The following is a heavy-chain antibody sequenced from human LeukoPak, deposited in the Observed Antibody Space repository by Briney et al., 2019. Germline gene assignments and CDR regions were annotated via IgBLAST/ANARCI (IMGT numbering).Heavy chain of an antibody. CDR1: GGSFSGYY. Sequence: RPSETLSLTCAVYGGSFSGYYWSWIRQPPAKGLEWIGEINHSGNTNYNPSLKSRVTISVDTSKNQFSLKLSSVTAADTAVYYCARLNRQQLVRIDYWGQGTLVTVSS. CDR2: INHSGNT. V-gene: IGHV4-34*01. CDR3: ARLNRQQLVRIDY. D-gene: IGHD6-13*01. J-gene: IGHJ4*02.